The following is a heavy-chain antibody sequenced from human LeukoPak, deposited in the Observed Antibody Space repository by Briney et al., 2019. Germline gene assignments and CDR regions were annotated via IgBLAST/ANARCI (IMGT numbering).Heavy chain of an antibody. CDR1: GFTFGAYS. CDR2: ISSSSTYI. V-gene: IGHV3-21*01. D-gene: IGHD2-2*01. Sequence: GGSLRLSCAASGFTFGAYSMNWVRQAPGKGLEWVSSISSSSTYISHADSVKGRFTISRDNAKDSLYLQMNSLRAEDTAVYYCARDPDIVVVPAADGFDIWGQGTMVTVSS. CDR3: ARDPDIVVVPAADGFDI. J-gene: IGHJ3*02.